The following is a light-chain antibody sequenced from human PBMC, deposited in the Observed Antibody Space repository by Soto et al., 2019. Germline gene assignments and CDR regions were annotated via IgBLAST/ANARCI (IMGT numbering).Light chain of an antibody. CDR2: ASY. Sequence: DIQITQSPSSLSASVGDRVTITCRASQSISSHLNWYQHKPGRPPRLLIFASYVLEGGVPSRFSGSGSDTYFTLTIDRLQPEDVATYYCPHSCITPRSTFGQGTKVEI. V-gene: IGKV1-39*01. CDR3: PHSCITPRST. CDR1: QSISSH. J-gene: IGKJ2*01.